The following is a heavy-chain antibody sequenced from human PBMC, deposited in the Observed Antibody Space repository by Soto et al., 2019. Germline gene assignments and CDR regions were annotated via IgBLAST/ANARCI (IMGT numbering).Heavy chain of an antibody. V-gene: IGHV1-8*01. CDR2: MNPTSGTT. D-gene: IGHD2-21*02. CDR1: GYTFTSYN. CDR3: VRYGVAATF. Sequence: QVQLVQSGAEMKKPGAAVKVSCKASGYTFTSYNINWVRQATGQGLEWMGWMNPTSGTTGYAQKFQDRITLTRDTSITTAYMELSSLRSDDTAVYFCVRYGVAATFWGQGTLVTVSS. J-gene: IGHJ4*02.